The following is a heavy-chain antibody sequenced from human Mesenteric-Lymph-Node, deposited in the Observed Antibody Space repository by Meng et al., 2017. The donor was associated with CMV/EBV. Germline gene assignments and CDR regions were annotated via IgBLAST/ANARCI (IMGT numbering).Heavy chain of an antibody. V-gene: IGHV5-10-1*01. Sequence: CKGSGYIFTSYWISWERQMPGKGLEWMGRIDPTDSYSNYSPSFQGHVTISVDKSINTAYLQWSSLKASDTAMYYCARGPGYSYGPGDYWGQGTLVTVSS. D-gene: IGHD5-18*01. J-gene: IGHJ4*02. CDR3: ARGPGYSYGPGDY. CDR1: GYIFTSYW. CDR2: IDPTDSYS.